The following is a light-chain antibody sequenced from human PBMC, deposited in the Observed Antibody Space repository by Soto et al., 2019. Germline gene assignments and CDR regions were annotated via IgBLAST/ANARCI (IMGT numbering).Light chain of an antibody. CDR2: AAS. CDR1: QDISTY. CDR3: QKYNTAPLT. J-gene: IGKJ1*01. V-gene: IGKV1-27*01. Sequence: DIRMTQSPSPLGSSVGDRVTTACRASQDISTYLAWYQQKPGKVPKLLIYAASTLLSGVPSRFSGSGSGTDFTLTISSLQPEDVATYYCQKYNTAPLTFGQGTKVEIK.